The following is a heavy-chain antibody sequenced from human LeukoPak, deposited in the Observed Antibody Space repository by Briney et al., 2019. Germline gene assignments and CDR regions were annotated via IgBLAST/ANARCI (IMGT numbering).Heavy chain of an antibody. CDR3: ARGGDSSWIDY. CDR1: GGSISSCY. D-gene: IGHD6-19*01. Sequence: SETLSLTCTVSGGSISSCYWCWIWHPPRQGREWIGYIYYSGSTNYNPSLKSRVTISVDTSKNQFSLKLSSVTAADTAVYYCARGGDSSWIDYWGQGTLVTVSS. V-gene: IGHV4-59*13. CDR2: IYYSGST. J-gene: IGHJ4*02.